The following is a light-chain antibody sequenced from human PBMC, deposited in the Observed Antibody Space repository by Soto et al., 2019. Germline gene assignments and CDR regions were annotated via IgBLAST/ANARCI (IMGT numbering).Light chain of an antibody. V-gene: IGLV2-23*02. CDR1: SSDVGNYNL. J-gene: IGLJ1*01. CDR3: CSYAGDSYV. Sequence: ALTQPASVSGSPGQSITISCTGTSSDVGNYNLVSWYQQHPGKAPKLMIYDVSKRPSGVSNRFSGSKSGNTASLTISGLQADDEADYYCCSYAGDSYVFGTGTKVTVL. CDR2: DVS.